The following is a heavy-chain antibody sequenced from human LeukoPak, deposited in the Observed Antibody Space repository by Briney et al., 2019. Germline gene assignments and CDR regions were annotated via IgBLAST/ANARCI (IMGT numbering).Heavy chain of an antibody. CDR3: ARVRTAMVRYYYYYYMDV. CDR1: GGSFSGYY. CDR2: INHSGST. J-gene: IGHJ6*03. V-gene: IGHV4-34*01. Sequence: PSETLSLTCAVYGGSFSGYYWSWIRQPPGKGLEWIGEINHSGSTNYNPSLKGRVTISVDTSKNQFSLKLSSVTAADTAVYYCARVRTAMVRYYYYYYMDVWGKGTTVTVSS. D-gene: IGHD5-18*01.